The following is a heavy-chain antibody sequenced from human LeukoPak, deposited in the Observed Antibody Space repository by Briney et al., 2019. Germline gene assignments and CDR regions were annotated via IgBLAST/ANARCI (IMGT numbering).Heavy chain of an antibody. CDR2: IYSGGST. D-gene: IGHD2-15*01. CDR3: ARDRVVAASARDAFDI. J-gene: IGHJ3*02. CDR1: GFTVSSNY. Sequence: GGSLRLSCAASGFTVSSNYMSWVRQAPGKGLEWVSVIYSGGSTYYADSVKGRFTISRDNSKNTLYLQMNSLRAEDTAVYYCARDRVVAASARDAFDIWGQGTTVTVSS. V-gene: IGHV3-66*01.